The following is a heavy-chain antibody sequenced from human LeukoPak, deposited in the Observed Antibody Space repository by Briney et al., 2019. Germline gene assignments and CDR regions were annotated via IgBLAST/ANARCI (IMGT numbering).Heavy chain of an antibody. Sequence: TSETLSLTCTVSGGSLSSYYWSWIRQPAGKGLEWIGRIYTSWTTHYNPSLKGRVTMSVDTSKNQFSLKVSSVTAADTALYYCARVTYYYDSSGYYSDGYFDSWGQGTLVTVSS. D-gene: IGHD3-22*01. CDR2: IYTSWTT. CDR1: GGSLSSYY. V-gene: IGHV4-4*07. CDR3: ARVTYYYDSSGYYSDGYFDS. J-gene: IGHJ4*02.